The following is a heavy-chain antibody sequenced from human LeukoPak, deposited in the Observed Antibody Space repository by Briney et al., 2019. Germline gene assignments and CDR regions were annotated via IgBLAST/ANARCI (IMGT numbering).Heavy chain of an antibody. Sequence: QAGGSLRLSCAASGFTFSSYAMSWVRQAPGKGLEWVSAISSSGGSTYYADSVKAWFTISRENSKNPLYLQMNSLRAEDTAVYYCAKGGRDDYVWGSYRPHAGYYFDYWGQGTLVTVSS. D-gene: IGHD3-16*02. CDR2: ISSSGGST. CDR1: GFTFSSYA. J-gene: IGHJ4*02. CDR3: AKGGRDDYVWGSYRPHAGYYFDY. V-gene: IGHV3-23*01.